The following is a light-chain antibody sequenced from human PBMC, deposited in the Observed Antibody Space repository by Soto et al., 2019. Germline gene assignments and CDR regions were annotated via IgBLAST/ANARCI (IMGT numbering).Light chain of an antibody. CDR2: GTS. CDR3: QQYGTSTGVT. Sequence: ENVLTQSPGTLSLSPGERATLSCRASQTVSTKYVAWYQQKPGQAPRLLIYGTSSRATGNPDRFSGSGSGTDFMLTISRLEPEDFAVYYCQQYGTSTGVTFGPGTKLDIK. CDR1: QTVSTKY. V-gene: IGKV3-20*01. J-gene: IGKJ3*01.